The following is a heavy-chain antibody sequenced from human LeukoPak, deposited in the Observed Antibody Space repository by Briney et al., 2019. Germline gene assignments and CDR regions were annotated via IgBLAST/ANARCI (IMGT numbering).Heavy chain of an antibody. CDR3: ARDKPPHGYDY. CDR2: ISSSSSYI. Sequence: GGSLRLSCAASGFTFSSYSMNWVRQAPGKGLEWVSSISSSSSYIYYANSVKGRFTISRDNAKNSLYLQMNSLRAEDTAVYYCARDKPPHGYDYWGQGTLVTVSS. V-gene: IGHV3-21*01. J-gene: IGHJ4*02. CDR1: GFTFSSYS. D-gene: IGHD5-18*01.